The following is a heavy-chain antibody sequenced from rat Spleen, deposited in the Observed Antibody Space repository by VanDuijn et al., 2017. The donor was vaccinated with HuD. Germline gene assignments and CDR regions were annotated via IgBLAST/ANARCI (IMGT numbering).Heavy chain of an antibody. CDR3: ARPANYGGGYYFDY. V-gene: IGHV3-1*01. D-gene: IGHD1-11*01. J-gene: IGHJ2*01. CDR2: ISFSGRT. Sequence: EVQLQESGPGLVKPSQSLSLTCSVTGYSITSYYWGWIRKFPGNKMEWIGHISFSGRTSYNQSLKSRISITRDTSKNQLFLQLNSVTTEDTATYYCARPANYGGGYYFDYWGHGVMVTVSS. CDR1: GYSITSYY.